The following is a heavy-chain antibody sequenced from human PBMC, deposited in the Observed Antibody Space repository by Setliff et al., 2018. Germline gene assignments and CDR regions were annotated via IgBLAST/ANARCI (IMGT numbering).Heavy chain of an antibody. V-gene: IGHV4-4*07. CDR3: VRDAGGGYGVDAYAGGGFDI. CDR1: GGSISYNY. D-gene: IGHD5-12*01. Sequence: KPSETLSLTCTVSGGSISYNYWSLIRQPAGKGLQWIGRINTSGSTKYNPSLQSRVSISLDTSKSQFFLKLNSVTAADTAVYYCVRDAGGGYGVDAYAGGGFDIWGQGTMVTVSS. CDR2: INTSGST. J-gene: IGHJ3*02.